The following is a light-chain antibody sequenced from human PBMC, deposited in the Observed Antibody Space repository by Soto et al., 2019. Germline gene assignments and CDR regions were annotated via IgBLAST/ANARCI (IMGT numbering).Light chain of an antibody. Sequence: QSVLTQPASVSGSPGQSITISCTGSGRDTGAYDYVSWYQQHPGKAPKLLIYGVNNRPSGVSRRFSASKSAFTASLTISGLQAEDEAHYYCSSYTTSYFYVFGPGTKVTVL. CDR3: SSYTTSYFYV. CDR2: GVN. CDR1: GRDTGAYDY. J-gene: IGLJ1*01. V-gene: IGLV2-14*01.